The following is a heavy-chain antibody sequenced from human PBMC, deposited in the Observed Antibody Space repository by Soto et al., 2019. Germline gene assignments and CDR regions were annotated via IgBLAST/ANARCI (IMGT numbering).Heavy chain of an antibody. CDR2: VSYEGSIA. Sequence: PGGSLRLSCAASGFSFGSYAMYWVRQPPGKGLEWVATVSYEGSIAYYSDSVKGRFTISRDNSMHTIYLQMNSLRAEDSALYYCARDFEPTVGDYYYYGMDVWGQGTRVTVSS. CDR1: GFSFGSYA. J-gene: IGHJ6*02. CDR3: ARDFEPTVGDYYYYGMDV. V-gene: IGHV3-30*03. D-gene: IGHD1-26*01.